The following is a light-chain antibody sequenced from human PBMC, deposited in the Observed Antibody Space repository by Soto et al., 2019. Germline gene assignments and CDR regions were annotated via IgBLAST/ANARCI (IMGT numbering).Light chain of an antibody. CDR1: QSLSSW. CDR3: QQYKSYSRT. V-gene: IGKV1-5*03. CDR2: QAA. J-gene: IGKJ1*01. Sequence: DIQMTQSPSTLSASVRDSVTITCRASQSLSSWLAWYQQKPGKAPKLLISQAASLESGVPSRFSGSGSDTEFTLTISSLQPDDFATYYCQQYKSYSRTFGQGTKVEIK.